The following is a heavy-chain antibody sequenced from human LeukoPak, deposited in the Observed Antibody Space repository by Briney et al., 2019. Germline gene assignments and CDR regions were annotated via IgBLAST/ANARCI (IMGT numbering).Heavy chain of an antibody. D-gene: IGHD1-26*01. CDR2: ISSSGSYI. Sequence: PGGSLRLSCAASGFTFSSYSMNWVRQAPGKGLEWVSSISSSGSYIYYADSVKGRFTISRDNAKNSLYLQMNSLRAEDTAVYYCASLRVGAIDYWGQGTLVTDSS. V-gene: IGHV3-21*01. CDR3: ASLRVGAIDY. J-gene: IGHJ4*02. CDR1: GFTFSSYS.